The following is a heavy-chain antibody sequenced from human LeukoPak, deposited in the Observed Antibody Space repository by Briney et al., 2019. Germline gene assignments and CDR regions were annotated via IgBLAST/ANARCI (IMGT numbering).Heavy chain of an antibody. J-gene: IGHJ4*02. Sequence: QPSETLSLSCAVYGESFSGYYWSWIRQPPGKGLEWIGEINHRGSTNYNPSLKSRVTISVDTSKNQFSLKLSSVTAADTAVYYCARGLGAARYGGNYWGQGTLVTVSS. V-gene: IGHV4-34*01. CDR3: ARGLGAARYGGNY. D-gene: IGHD6-6*01. CDR1: GESFSGYY. CDR2: INHRGST.